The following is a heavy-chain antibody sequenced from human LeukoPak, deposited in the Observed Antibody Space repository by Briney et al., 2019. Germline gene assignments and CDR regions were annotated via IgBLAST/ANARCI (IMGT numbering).Heavy chain of an antibody. CDR3: AKDVRTKRPPPEGFDY. D-gene: IGHD1-14*01. CDR1: GFTFTDYG. CDR2: IHYDGSNE. V-gene: IGHV3-30*02. Sequence: GGSLRLSCVASGFTFTDYGIHWVRQAPGKGLEWVSFIHYDGSNEYYADSAKGRFTVSRGSSKSTVFLQMNSLRVDDTAVYYCAKDVRTKRPPPEGFDYWGQGTLVTVSS. J-gene: IGHJ4*02.